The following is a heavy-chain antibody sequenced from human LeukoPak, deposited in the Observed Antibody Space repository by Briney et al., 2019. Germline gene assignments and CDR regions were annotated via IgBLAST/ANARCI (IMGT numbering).Heavy chain of an antibody. CDR1: GYTFTSYG. CDR2: ISAYNGNT. Sequence: ASVKVSCKASGYTFTSYGISWVRQAPGQGLEWMGWISAYNGNTNYAQKLQGRVTMTTDTSTSTAYMELRSLRSDDTAVCYCARERVGYYGSGSYLDYWGQGTLVTVSS. V-gene: IGHV1-18*01. CDR3: ARERVGYYGSGSYLDY. J-gene: IGHJ4*02. D-gene: IGHD3-10*01.